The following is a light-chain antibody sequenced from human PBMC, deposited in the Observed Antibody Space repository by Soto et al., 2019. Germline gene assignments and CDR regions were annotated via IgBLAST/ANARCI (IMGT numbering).Light chain of an antibody. CDR3: SSYTSSSTLYV. V-gene: IGLV2-14*01. CDR2: EVS. CDR1: SSEVGGYNY. Sequence: QSLLTPPAGVSVSTCQSITISCTGTSSEVGGYNYVSLYQQHPGKAPKLMIYEVSTRPSGVSNRFSGSKSGNTASLTISGLQAEDEADYYCSSYTSSSTLYVFGTGTKVTVL. J-gene: IGLJ1*01.